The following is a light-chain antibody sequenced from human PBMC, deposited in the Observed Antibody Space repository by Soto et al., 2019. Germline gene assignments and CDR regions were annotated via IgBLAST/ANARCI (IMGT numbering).Light chain of an antibody. CDR3: QQYNNWPRT. CDR1: QSVSSN. V-gene: IGKV3D-15*01. Sequence: EIVMTQSPVTLSVSPVERATLSCRSSQSVSSNLAWYQQKPGQAPRLLIYGASSRATGIADRFSGSGSGTEFTLTISSLQSEDFAVYYCQQYNNWPRTFGQGTKVDIK. CDR2: GAS. J-gene: IGKJ1*01.